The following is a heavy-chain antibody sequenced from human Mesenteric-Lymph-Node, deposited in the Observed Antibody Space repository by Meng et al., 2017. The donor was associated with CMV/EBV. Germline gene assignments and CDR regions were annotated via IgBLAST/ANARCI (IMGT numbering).Heavy chain of an antibody. CDR3: AKDKRGAVVTPYDS. D-gene: IGHD3-22*01. Sequence: GESLKISCAASGFTFTIYAMSWVRQAPGKGLEWVSGISGSSNKIYYADSVKGRFAVSRDNSKTTLYLHMSRLRVEDTAIYYCAKDKRGAVVTPYDSWGQGTLVTVSS. J-gene: IGHJ4*02. CDR1: GFTFTIYA. CDR2: ISGSSNKI. V-gene: IGHV3-23*01.